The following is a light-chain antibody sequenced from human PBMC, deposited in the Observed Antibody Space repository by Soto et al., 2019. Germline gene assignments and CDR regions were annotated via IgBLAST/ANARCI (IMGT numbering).Light chain of an antibody. J-gene: IGKJ5*01. Sequence: QMTQSPSTLSASVGDRVTITCRASQSLNNGLAWYQQKPGKAPNLLIYDASTLERGVPSRFSGTGSGTEFTLTISSLQPDDFATYYCQQYHRSSITFGQGTRLEIK. V-gene: IGKV1-5*01. CDR3: QQYHRSSIT. CDR2: DAS. CDR1: QSLNNG.